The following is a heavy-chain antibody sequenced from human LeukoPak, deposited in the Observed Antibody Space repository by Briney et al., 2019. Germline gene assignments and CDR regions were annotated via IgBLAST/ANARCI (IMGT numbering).Heavy chain of an antibody. Sequence: ASVKVSCKVSGYTLTELSMHWVRQAPGKGLEWMGGFDPEDGETIYAQKFQGRVTMTEDTSTDTAYMELSSLRSEDTAVYYCATAPPTSGIHYDFWSGLGLSYHYYMDVWGKGTTVTVSS. J-gene: IGHJ6*03. D-gene: IGHD3-3*01. CDR1: GYTLTELS. CDR3: ATAPPTSGIHYDFWSGLGLSYHYYMDV. V-gene: IGHV1-24*01. CDR2: FDPEDGET.